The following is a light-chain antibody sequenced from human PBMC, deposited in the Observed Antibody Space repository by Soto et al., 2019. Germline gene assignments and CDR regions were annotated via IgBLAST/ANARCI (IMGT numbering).Light chain of an antibody. CDR2: DAS. CDR3: QQFNNWPVT. V-gene: IGKV1D-13*01. CDR1: QAISSA. J-gene: IGKJ3*01. Sequence: GDRVTITCRASQAISSALAWYQQKPGKPPKLLIYDASTLQSGVPSRFSGTASGTDFTPTINSLQPEDFATYYCQQFNNWPVTFGPGTKVDI.